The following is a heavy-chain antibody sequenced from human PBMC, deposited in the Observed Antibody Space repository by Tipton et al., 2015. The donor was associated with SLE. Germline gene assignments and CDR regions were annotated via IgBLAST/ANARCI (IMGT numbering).Heavy chain of an antibody. Sequence: TLSLTCTVSGGSISSSTYYWGWIRQSPGKGLEWIGTIYYSGNTYYNPSLKSRLTISVDTSKNQFSLKLSSVTATDTAVYYCARHDYDTYCFDYWGQGKLVTVSS. CDR3: ARHDYDTYCFDY. D-gene: IGHD3-16*01. CDR1: GGSISSSTYY. CDR2: IYYSGNT. J-gene: IGHJ4*02. V-gene: IGHV4-39*01.